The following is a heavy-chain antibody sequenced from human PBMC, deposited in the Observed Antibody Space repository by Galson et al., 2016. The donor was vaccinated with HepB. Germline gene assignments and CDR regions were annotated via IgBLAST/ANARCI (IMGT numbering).Heavy chain of an antibody. CDR1: GASITGSQNY. J-gene: IGHJ4*02. Sequence: SETLSLTCTVSGASITGSQNYWGWIRQPPGKGLEWIASINYSGNTYYNPSFKSRGTISVDTSKSQVSLRLNSVPAADTAVYYCAGYRATAYATGGYVWGYWGQGTLLAVSS. CDR3: AGYRATAYATGGYVWGY. CDR2: INYSGNT. D-gene: IGHD3-10*02. V-gene: IGHV4-39*01.